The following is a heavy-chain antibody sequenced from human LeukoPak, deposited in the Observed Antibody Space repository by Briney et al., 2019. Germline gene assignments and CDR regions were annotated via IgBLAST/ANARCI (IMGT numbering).Heavy chain of an antibody. V-gene: IGHV3-23*01. CDR1: GFTSSSYA. Sequence: GGSLRLSCAASGFTSSSYAMSWVRQAPGKGLEWISTISGSGGSTYSADSVKGRFTISRDNSKNTLYLQMNSLRAEDTAVYFCAKKVNYYDTSDPGGWFDPWGPGTLVTVSS. CDR3: AKKVNYYDTSDPGGWFDP. CDR2: ISGSGGST. J-gene: IGHJ5*02. D-gene: IGHD3-22*01.